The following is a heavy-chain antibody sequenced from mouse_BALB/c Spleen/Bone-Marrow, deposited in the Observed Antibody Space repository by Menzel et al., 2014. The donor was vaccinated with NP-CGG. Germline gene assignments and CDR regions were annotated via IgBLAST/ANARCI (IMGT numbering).Heavy chain of an antibody. V-gene: IGHV1-4*01. J-gene: IGHJ1*01. D-gene: IGHD1-1*01. CDR3: SRETPYYGSTYWYFDV. CDR1: GYTFTSYT. Sequence: VQLVESGAELARPGASVKMSCKASGYTFTSYTMHWVKQRPGQGLEWIGYINPSSGYTNYNQKFKVKATLTADKSSSTAYMQLSSLTSEDSAVYYCSRETPYYGSTYWYFDVWGAGTTVTVSS. CDR2: INPSSGYT.